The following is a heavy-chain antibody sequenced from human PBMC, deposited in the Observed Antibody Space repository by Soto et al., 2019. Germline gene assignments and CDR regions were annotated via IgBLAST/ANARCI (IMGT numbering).Heavy chain of an antibody. Sequence: EVLLLESGGGLVQPGGSLRLSCAASGFIFGNFAMSWVRQAPGKGLEWVSAISGGGDITHYADSVTGRFTISRDNSRNTLYLQMTSLRVEDAAVYYCARGSQSRGWSPWGQGALVSVSS. CDR2: ISGGGDIT. V-gene: IGHV3-23*01. CDR1: GFIFGNFA. CDR3: ARGSQSRGWSP. D-gene: IGHD6-19*01. J-gene: IGHJ5*02.